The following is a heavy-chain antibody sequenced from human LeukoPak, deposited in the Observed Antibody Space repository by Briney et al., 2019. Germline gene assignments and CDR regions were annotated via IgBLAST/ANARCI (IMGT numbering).Heavy chain of an antibody. J-gene: IGHJ5*02. D-gene: IGHD2-2*01. CDR3: ARRLTQYDCFDP. CDR2: TYYRSTWYN. CDR1: GDSVSSNSVT. Sequence: SQTLSLTCAISGDSVSSNSVTWTWTSQPQSKAFECLGRTYYRSTWYNDYAVSVRGRITVNPDTSKNQFSLHLNSVTPEDTAVYYCARRLTQYDCFDPWGQGILVTVSS. V-gene: IGHV6-1*01.